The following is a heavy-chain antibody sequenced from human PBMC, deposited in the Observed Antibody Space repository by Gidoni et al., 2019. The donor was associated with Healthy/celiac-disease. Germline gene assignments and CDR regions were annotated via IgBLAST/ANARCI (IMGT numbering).Heavy chain of an antibody. CDR1: GFTFSSYG. V-gene: IGHV3-30*18. D-gene: IGHD3-22*01. J-gene: IGHJ4*02. Sequence: QVQLVESGGGVVQPGRSLRLSCAASGFTFSSYGMHWVRQAPGKGLEWVAVISYDGSNKYYADSVKGRFTISRDNSKNTLYLQMNSLRAEDTAVYYCAKDCNYYDSSGYAFDYWGQGTLVTVSS. CDR3: AKDCNYYDSSGYAFDY. CDR2: ISYDGSNK.